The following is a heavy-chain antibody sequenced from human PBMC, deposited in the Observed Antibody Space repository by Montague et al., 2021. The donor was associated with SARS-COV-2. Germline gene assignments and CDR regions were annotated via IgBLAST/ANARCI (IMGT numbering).Heavy chain of an antibody. CDR1: GDSISTSTW. Sequence: SETLSLTCSVSGDSISTSTWWTWVRQAPGKGLEWIGEIFHSGTINYNPSLKSRVSISVDKSNNQFSLRLSSLIAADTAVYYCATPSSRTAAGTRDYFSLDVWGQGTTVVVSS. J-gene: IGHJ6*02. CDR2: IFHSGTI. CDR3: ATPSSRTAAGTRDYFSLDV. D-gene: IGHD6-13*01. V-gene: IGHV4-4*02.